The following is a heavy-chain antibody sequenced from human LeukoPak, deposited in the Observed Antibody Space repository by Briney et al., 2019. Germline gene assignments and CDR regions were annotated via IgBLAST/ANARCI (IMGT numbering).Heavy chain of an antibody. Sequence: SETLSLTCTVSGGSISSSSYYWGWIRQPPGTGLEWIGSIYYSGSTYYNPSLKSRVTMSVDMSTRQISLKLSSVTAADTAVYYCARAVGGDGSGSLWGPGTLVTVSS. V-gene: IGHV4-39*07. CDR2: IYYSGST. CDR1: GGSISSSSYY. D-gene: IGHD3-10*01. CDR3: ARAVGGDGSGSL. J-gene: IGHJ4*02.